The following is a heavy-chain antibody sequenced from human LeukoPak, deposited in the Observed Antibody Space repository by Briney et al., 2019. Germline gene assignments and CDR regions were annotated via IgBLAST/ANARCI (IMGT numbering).Heavy chain of an antibody. J-gene: IGHJ4*02. CDR2: ITSSSSYV. D-gene: IGHD6-13*01. Sequence: RSGGSLRLSCEASGFTFSTYNMNWVRQAPGKRLEWVSSITSSSSYVFYADSVKGRFTISRDNAKNSLYLQMNSLRAEDTAVYYCANLPGIAAAVNYWGQGTLVTVSS. CDR3: ANLPGIAAAVNY. V-gene: IGHV3-21*01. CDR1: GFTFSTYN.